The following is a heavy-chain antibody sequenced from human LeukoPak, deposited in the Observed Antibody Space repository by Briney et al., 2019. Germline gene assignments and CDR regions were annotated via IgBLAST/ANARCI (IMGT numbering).Heavy chain of an antibody. D-gene: IGHD5-18*01. CDR2: INHSGST. V-gene: IGHV4-34*01. J-gene: IGHJ4*02. Sequence: SETLSLTCAVYGGSFNGYYWSWIRQPPGKGLEWIGEINHSGSTNYNPSLKSRVTISVDTSKNQFSLKLSSVTAADTAVYYCARGRYSYGYVYHYWGQGTLVTVSS. CDR1: GGSFNGYY. CDR3: ARGRYSYGYVYHY.